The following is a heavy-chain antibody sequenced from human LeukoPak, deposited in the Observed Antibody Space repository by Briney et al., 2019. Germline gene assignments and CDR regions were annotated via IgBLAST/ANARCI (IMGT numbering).Heavy chain of an antibody. D-gene: IGHD3-3*01. CDR1: GGSISSYY. CDR3: AREGFWSGFTLFDY. Sequence: PSETLSLTCTDSGGSISSYYWSWIRQPAGKGLEWIGRIYTSGSTNYNPSLKSRVTISLDNSKNQFSLRLSSVTAADTAVYFCAREGFWSGFTLFDYWGQGTLVTVSS. J-gene: IGHJ4*02. V-gene: IGHV4-4*07. CDR2: IYTSGST.